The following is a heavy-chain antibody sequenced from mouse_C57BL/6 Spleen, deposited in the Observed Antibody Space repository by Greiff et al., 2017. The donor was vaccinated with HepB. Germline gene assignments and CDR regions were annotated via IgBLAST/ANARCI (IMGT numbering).Heavy chain of an antibody. CDR1: GYTFTSYW. V-gene: IGHV1-50*01. Sequence: QVQLQQPGAELVKPGASVKLSCKASGYTFTSYWMQWVKQRPGQGLEWIGDIDPSDSYTNYNQKFKGKATLTVDTSSSTAYMQLSSLTSEDSAVYYCARKVQGSAGHFDYWGQGTTLTVSS. CDR2: IDPSDSYT. J-gene: IGHJ2*01. D-gene: IGHD6-1*01. CDR3: ARKVQGSAGHFDY.